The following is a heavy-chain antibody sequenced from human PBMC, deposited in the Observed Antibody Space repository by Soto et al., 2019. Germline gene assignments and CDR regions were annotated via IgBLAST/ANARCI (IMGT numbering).Heavy chain of an antibody. Sequence: GGSLRLSCVVSGFTFSTYTMSLVRQAPGKGLEWVSVISGSAGSSGPSYADSVQGRFSISRDNARNTLYLQMNSLRAEDTAVYYCVIYDILTGSLDPWGQGTLVTVSS. D-gene: IGHD3-9*01. CDR3: VIYDILTGSLDP. CDR1: GFTFSTYT. V-gene: IGHV3-23*01. J-gene: IGHJ5*02. CDR2: ISGSAGSSGP.